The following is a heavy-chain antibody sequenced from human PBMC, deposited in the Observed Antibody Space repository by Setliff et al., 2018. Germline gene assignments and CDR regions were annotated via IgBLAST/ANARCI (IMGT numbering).Heavy chain of an antibody. V-gene: IGHV1-69*01. CDR3: ARAPMVRGVIIPSRYYYYYMDV. Sequence: CKASGGTFSSYAISWVRQAPGQGLEWMGGIIPIFGTANYAQKFQGRVTITADESTSTAYMELSSLRSEDTAVYYCARAPMVRGVIIPSRYYYYYMDVWGKGTTVTVSS. D-gene: IGHD3-10*01. J-gene: IGHJ6*03. CDR2: IIPIFGTA. CDR1: GGTFSSYA.